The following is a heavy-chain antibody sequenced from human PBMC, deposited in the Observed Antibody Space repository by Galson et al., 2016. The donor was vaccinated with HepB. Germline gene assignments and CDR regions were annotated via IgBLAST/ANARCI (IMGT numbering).Heavy chain of an antibody. CDR2: ISYDGSEK. CDR3: ARAGVRYVDWLFYGMDA. CDR1: GFTFSTFA. J-gene: IGHJ6*02. Sequence: SLRLSCAASGFTFSTFAMHWVRQTPGKGPAWVAVISYDGSEKYSADSVKGRFTISRDSSKNTLYLQMNSLRTEDTAIYYCARAGVRYVDWLFYGMDAWGPGTTVTVSS. D-gene: IGHD3-9*01. V-gene: IGHV3-30*04.